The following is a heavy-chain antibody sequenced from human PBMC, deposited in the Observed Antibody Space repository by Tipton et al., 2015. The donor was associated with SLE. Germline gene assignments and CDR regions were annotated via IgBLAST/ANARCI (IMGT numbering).Heavy chain of an antibody. J-gene: IGHJ5*02. Sequence: TLSLTCAVYGGSFSGYYWSWIRQPPGKGLEWIGEIDHSGSTNCNPSLKSRVTISVDTSKNQFSLKLTSVTPADTAVYFCARKGASWYNDNWFDPWGQGTLVTVSS. CDR2: IDHSGST. V-gene: IGHV4-34*01. CDR1: GGSFSGYY. D-gene: IGHD6-13*01. CDR3: ARKGASWYNDNWFDP.